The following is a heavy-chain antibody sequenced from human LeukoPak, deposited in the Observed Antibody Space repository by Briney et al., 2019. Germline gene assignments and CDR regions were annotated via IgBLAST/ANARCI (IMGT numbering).Heavy chain of an antibody. D-gene: IGHD2-15*01. V-gene: IGHV4-39*07. CDR3: ARLRTNRPGYWFLYYFDY. J-gene: IGHJ4*02. CDR1: GGSISSGDYY. Sequence: PSETLSLTCTVSGGSISSGDYYWSWIRQPPGKGLEWIGEINHSGSTNYNPSLKSRVTISVDTSKNQFSLKLSSVTAADTAVYYCARLRTNRPGYWFLYYFDYWGQGTLVTVSS. CDR2: INHSGST.